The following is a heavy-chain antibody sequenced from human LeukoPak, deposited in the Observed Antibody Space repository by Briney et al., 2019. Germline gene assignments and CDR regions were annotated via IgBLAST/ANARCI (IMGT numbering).Heavy chain of an antibody. D-gene: IGHD5-12*01. Sequence: GGSLRLSCAASGFTFSSYSMNWVRQAPGKGLEWVSSISSSSSYIYYADSVKGRFTISRDNAKNSLYLQMNSLRAEDTAVYYCAKGRVRRDGYIDYFDYWGQGTLVTVSS. CDR2: ISSSSSYI. J-gene: IGHJ4*02. V-gene: IGHV3-21*01. CDR1: GFTFSSYS. CDR3: AKGRVRRDGYIDYFDY.